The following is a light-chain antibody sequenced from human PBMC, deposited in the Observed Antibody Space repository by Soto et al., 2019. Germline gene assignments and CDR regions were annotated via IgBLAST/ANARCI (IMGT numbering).Light chain of an antibody. Sequence: EIVLTQSPGTLSLSPGERATLFCRASQSFTTSQLAWYQQRPGQAPRVLIFGAARRATGIPERFSGSGSGTEITITISRLEHEDSAVYSCQQYASSPRTFGQGTTVEIK. CDR1: QSFTTSQ. CDR3: QQYASSPRT. CDR2: GAA. J-gene: IGKJ1*01. V-gene: IGKV3-20*01.